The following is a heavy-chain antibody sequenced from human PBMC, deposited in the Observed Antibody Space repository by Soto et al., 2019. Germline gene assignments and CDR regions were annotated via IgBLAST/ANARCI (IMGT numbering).Heavy chain of an antibody. CDR2: TYYMSKWSH. V-gene: IGHV6-1*01. J-gene: IGHJ1*01. Sequence: SQTLSLTCAVSGDSVSRSTVAWHWIRQPPSRGLEWLGKTYYMSKWSHDYAVSVRSRITINPDTSKNHFSLQLDSVTSEDTAVYYCAREYNYAFTVWGQGTLVTVSS. D-gene: IGHD3-16*01. CDR1: GDSVSRSTVA. CDR3: AREYNYAFTV.